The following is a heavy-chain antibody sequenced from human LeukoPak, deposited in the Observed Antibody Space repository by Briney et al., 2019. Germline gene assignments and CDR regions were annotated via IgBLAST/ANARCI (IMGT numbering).Heavy chain of an antibody. Sequence: GGSLRLSCAASGFSFSTFGMSWVRQAPGKGLEWVSAISGSGGSTYYADSVKGRFTISRDNSKNTLYLQMNSLRAEDTAVYYCAKDRYSSSPYYGMDVWGQGTTVTVSS. CDR3: AKDRYSSSPYYGMDV. J-gene: IGHJ6*02. CDR1: GFSFSTFG. D-gene: IGHD6-13*01. V-gene: IGHV3-23*01. CDR2: ISGSGGST.